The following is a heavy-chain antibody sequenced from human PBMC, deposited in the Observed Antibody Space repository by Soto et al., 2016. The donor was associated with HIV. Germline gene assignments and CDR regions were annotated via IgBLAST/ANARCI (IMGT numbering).Heavy chain of an antibody. CDR1: GYTFTSYG. V-gene: IGHV1-18*01. CDR2: ISPYNGNT. J-gene: IGHJ5*02. D-gene: IGHD6-19*01. CDR3: GRDQYSGWYGRAANWFDP. Sequence: QVQLVQSGAEVKKPGASVKVSCKASGYTFTSYGISWVRQAPGQGLEWMGWISPYNGNTNYAQKFQGRVTMTTDTSTSTAYMELRSLRSDDTAVYYCGRDQYSGWYGRAANWFDPWAREPWSPSPQ.